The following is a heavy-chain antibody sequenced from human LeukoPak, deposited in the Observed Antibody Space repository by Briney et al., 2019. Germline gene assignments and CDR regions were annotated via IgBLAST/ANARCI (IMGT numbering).Heavy chain of an antibody. Sequence: SETLSLTCTVSGGSISSYYWRWIRQPPGKGLEWIGYIYYSGSTNYNPSLKSRVTISVDTSKNQFSLKLSSVTAADTAVYYCARSLATYYFDYWGQGTLVTVSS. CDR3: ARSLATYYFDY. CDR1: GGSISSYY. V-gene: IGHV4-59*01. D-gene: IGHD5-12*01. J-gene: IGHJ4*02. CDR2: IYYSGST.